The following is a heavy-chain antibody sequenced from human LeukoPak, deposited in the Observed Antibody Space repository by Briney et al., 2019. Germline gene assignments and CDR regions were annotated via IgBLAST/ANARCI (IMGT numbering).Heavy chain of an antibody. D-gene: IGHD3-22*01. CDR2: IYYSGST. Sequence: SETLSLTCTVSGGSISSSSYYWGWIRQPPGKGLEWIGSIYYSGSTYYNPSLKSRVTISVDTSKNQFSLKLSSVTAADTAVYYCARHAPYYYDSTGYGGYYFDYWGQGTLVTVSS. J-gene: IGHJ4*02. CDR3: ARHAPYYYDSTGYGGYYFDY. CDR1: GGSISSSSYY. V-gene: IGHV4-39*01.